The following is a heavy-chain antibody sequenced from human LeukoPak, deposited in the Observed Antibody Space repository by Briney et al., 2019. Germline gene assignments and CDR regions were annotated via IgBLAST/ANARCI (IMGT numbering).Heavy chain of an antibody. J-gene: IGHJ4*02. CDR2: IWYDGSNK. CDR1: GLTFRNYA. CDR3: ARDAGIVVVPAAMLAPGNYFDY. V-gene: IGHV3-33*08. Sequence: GGSLRLSCAASGLTFRNYAMTWVRQAPGKGLEWVAVIWYDGSNKYYADSVKGRFTISRDNSKNTLYLQMNSLRAEDTAVYYCARDAGIVVVPAAMLAPGNYFDYWGQGTLVTVSS. D-gene: IGHD2-2*01.